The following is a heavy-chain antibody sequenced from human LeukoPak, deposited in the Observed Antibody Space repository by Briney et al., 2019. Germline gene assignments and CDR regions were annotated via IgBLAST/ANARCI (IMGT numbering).Heavy chain of an antibody. CDR3: AGGYDSSGYYLDDYYYYGMDV. Sequence: GGSLRLSCAASGFTFSDHYMDWVRQAPGKGLEWVGRTRNKANSYTTEYAASVKGRFTISRDDSKNSLYLQMNSLKTEDTAVYYCAGGYDSSGYYLDDYYYYGMDVWGQGTTATVSS. J-gene: IGHJ6*02. CDR2: TRNKANSYTT. CDR1: GFTFSDHY. D-gene: IGHD3-22*01. V-gene: IGHV3-72*01.